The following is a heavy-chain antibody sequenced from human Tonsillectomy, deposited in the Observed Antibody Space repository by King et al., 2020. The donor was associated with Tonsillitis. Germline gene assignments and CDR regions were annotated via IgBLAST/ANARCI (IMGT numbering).Heavy chain of an antibody. V-gene: IGHV3-23*04. D-gene: IGHD6-13*01. Sequence: VQLVESGGGLVQPGGSLRLSCAASGFTFSSYAMSLVRQAPGKGLEWVSGISGSGDSRYYGDSAKGRFTISRDISKNTLYLQMNSLRVEDTAVYYCAKGTAAGPATEVDPWGQGTLVTVSS. CDR3: AKGTAAGPATEVDP. CDR2: ISGSGDSR. CDR1: GFTFSSYA. J-gene: IGHJ5*02.